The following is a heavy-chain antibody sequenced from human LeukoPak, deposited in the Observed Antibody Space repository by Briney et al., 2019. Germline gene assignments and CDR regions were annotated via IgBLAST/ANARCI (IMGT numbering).Heavy chain of an antibody. V-gene: IGHV3-30*02. D-gene: IGHD3-10*01. CDR1: GFTLSTYG. CDR3: AKDKEYASGSYPIEC. J-gene: IGHJ4*02. CDR2: IEYEGGSNK. Sequence: PGGSLRLSCVASGFTLSTYGMHWVRQAPGKGLEWVAFIEYEGGSNKYYADSVKGRFTISRDNSKYTLYLQMNSLRAEHTAFYDCAKDKEYASGSYPIECWGQGTLVTVSS.